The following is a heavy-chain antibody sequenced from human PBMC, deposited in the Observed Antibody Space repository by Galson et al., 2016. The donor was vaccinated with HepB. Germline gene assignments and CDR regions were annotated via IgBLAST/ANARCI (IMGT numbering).Heavy chain of an antibody. D-gene: IGHD1-26*01. CDR1: GVTCSSDV. J-gene: IGHJ6*02. V-gene: IGHV3-23*01. CDR2: ISGSGRST. CDR3: AKEPAPVGSYGVYYYYGKDV. Sequence: CLRLAGADSGVTCSSDVRGSARQAPRKGLELVSSISGSGRSTYYADSVKGRYAISRDNSKNTLNLHMNSLRAEDTAVYYCAKEPAPVGSYGVYYYYGKDVWGQGTTVTVSS.